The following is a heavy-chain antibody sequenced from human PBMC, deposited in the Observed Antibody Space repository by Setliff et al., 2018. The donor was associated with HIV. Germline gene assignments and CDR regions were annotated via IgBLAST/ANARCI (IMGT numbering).Heavy chain of an antibody. V-gene: IGHV4-39*01. CDR1: GGSIGSTSYY. Sequence: TLSLTCTVSGGSIGSTSYYWGWIRQPPGKGLEWIGAIYYIGRSTDYNASLKSRVTISVDTSKNQFSLKLSSVTAADTAVYYCASYGYCTNGVCYGSDYNYYMDVWGKGTTVTVSS. CDR3: ASYGYCTNGVCYGSDYNYYMDV. CDR2: IYYIGRST. D-gene: IGHD2-8*01. J-gene: IGHJ6*03.